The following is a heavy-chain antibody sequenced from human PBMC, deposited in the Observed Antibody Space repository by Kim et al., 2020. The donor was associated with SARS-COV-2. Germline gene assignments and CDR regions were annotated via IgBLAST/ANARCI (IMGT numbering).Heavy chain of an antibody. V-gene: IGHV3-7*01. D-gene: IGHD3-10*01. CDR2: IKQDGSEK. J-gene: IGHJ4*02. CDR3: VRGFGVGGTY. Sequence: GGSLRLSCAVSGFTFRSYWMHWVRQAPGKGLEWVASIKQDGSEKCYVDSVKGRFTFSRDNAKNSVYLQINSLRADDTAVYYCVRGFGVGGTYWGQGTLVTVSS. CDR1: GFTFRSYW.